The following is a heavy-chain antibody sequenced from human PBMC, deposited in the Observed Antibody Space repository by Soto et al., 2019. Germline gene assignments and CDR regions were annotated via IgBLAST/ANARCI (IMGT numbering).Heavy chain of an antibody. CDR1: GFTFSNAW. CDR2: IKSKTDGGTT. V-gene: IGHV3-15*01. D-gene: IGHD3-10*01. CDR3: TTAILTMVRGVVTPDAFDI. Sequence: EVQLVESGGGLVKPGGSLRLSCAASGFTFSNAWMSWVRQAPGKGLEWVGRIKSKTDGGTTDYAAPVKGRFTISRDDSKNTLYLQMNRLKTEDSAVYYCTTAILTMVRGVVTPDAFDIWGQGTMVTVSS. J-gene: IGHJ3*02.